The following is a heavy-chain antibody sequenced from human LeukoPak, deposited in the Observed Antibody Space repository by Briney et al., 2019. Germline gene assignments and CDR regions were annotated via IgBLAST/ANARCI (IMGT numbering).Heavy chain of an antibody. CDR2: IDYTRSYSGSS. V-gene: IGHV4-39*01. CDR1: AGSIGCDALY. CDR3: VAEEYGTGSYYKSSV. D-gene: IGHD3-10*01. Sequence: SETLSLTYLVSAGSIGCDALYWGWIRQSPGNGLERIGSIDYTRSYSGSSCYHPSLGSRVTVSSDRSKNLCSLKLTSVAAADSGVYYCVAEEYGTGSYYKSSVWGKGALVTVSS. J-gene: IGHJ4*02.